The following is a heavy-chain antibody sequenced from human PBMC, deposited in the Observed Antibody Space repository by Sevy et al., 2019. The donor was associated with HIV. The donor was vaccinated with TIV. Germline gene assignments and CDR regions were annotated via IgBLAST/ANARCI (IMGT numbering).Heavy chain of an antibody. CDR1: GFSFSSYG. Sequence: GGSLRLSCAASGFSFSSYGMHWVRQAPGKGLEWMSYIQYDGSNKDYADSVKGRFTISRDNSKNTLYLQMNSRRVEDPAVFYCVKEGGGGGGDHWGQGTLVTVSS. D-gene: IGHD3-10*01. CDR2: IQYDGSNK. J-gene: IGHJ4*02. V-gene: IGHV3-30*02. CDR3: VKEGGGGGGDH.